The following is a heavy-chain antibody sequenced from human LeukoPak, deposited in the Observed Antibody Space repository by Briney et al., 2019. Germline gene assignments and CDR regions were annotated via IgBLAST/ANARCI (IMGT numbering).Heavy chain of an antibody. J-gene: IGHJ4*02. CDR3: TGSFGELTFFDY. Sequence: AGGSLRLSCAASGFTFSNYWMSWVRQAPGKGLEWVGFIRSKAYGGTTEYAASVKGRFTISRGDSRSIAYLQMNSLKTEDTAVYYCTGSFGELTFFDYWGQGTLVTVSS. D-gene: IGHD3-10*01. V-gene: IGHV3-49*04. CDR1: GFTFSNYW. CDR2: IRSKAYGGTT.